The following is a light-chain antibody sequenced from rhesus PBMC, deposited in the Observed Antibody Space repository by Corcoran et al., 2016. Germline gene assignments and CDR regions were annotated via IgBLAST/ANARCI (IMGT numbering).Light chain of an antibody. Sequence: DIQMTQSPSSLSASVGDSVTITCRANQDISNNLAWYQQKPGKVPNLLINYASTLQTGVPSRFSGSGSGTDFTLTISSLQPEDFATYYFQQGYGAPFTFGPGTKLDIK. J-gene: IGKJ3*01. CDR3: QQGYGAPFT. CDR2: YAS. V-gene: IGKV1S15*01. CDR1: QDISNN.